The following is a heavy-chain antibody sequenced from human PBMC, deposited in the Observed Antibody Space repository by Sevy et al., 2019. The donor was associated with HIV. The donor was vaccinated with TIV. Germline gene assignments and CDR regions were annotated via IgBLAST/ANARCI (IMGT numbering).Heavy chain of an antibody. CDR2: MNPNSGHT. CDR3: AKLASCGGDCYYFDF. D-gene: IGHD2-21*02. V-gene: IGHV1-8*01. CDR1: GYTFTDYD. J-gene: IGHJ4*02. Sequence: VKVSCKASGYTFTDYDITWVRQVTGQGLELVGWMNPNSGHTAYTENFQGRVSTTRDTSISTAYMELSSLRSEDTAVYYCAKLASCGGDCYYFDFWGQGTLVTVSS.